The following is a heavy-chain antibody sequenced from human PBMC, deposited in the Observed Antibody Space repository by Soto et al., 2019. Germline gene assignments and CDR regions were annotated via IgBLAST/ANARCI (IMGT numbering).Heavy chain of an antibody. J-gene: IGHJ4*02. CDR1: GSTFTSYY. V-gene: IGHV1-46*01. CDR2: IXPSGGXT. D-gene: IGHD5-18*01. Sequence: XSVKVSCKASGSTFTSYYMHWMRQAPGQGLEWMGIIXPSGGXTNYEHKCHGXXAMTRDTSTRTVNMELSSLRYEDTDVYYCATRPPDTAMEDYWGQGTMVTVYS. CDR3: ATRPPDTAMEDY.